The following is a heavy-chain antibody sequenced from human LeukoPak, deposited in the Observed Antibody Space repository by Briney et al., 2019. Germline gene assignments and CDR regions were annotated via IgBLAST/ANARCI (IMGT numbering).Heavy chain of an antibody. V-gene: IGHV1-58*02. CDR3: AADTVVGPAAMRDDAFDI. CDR2: IVVGSSNT. CDR1: GFTFPTSA. J-gene: IGHJ3*02. D-gene: IGHD2-2*01. Sequence: GASVKVSCKASGFTFPTSAMMWVRQARGQRLEWIGWIVVGSSNTNYAQKFQERATITRDMSTSTAYMELSSLGSEDTAVYYCAADTVVGPAAMRDDAFDIWGQGTMVTVSS.